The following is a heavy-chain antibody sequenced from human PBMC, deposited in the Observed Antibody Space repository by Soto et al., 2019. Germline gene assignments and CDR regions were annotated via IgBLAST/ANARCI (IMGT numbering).Heavy chain of an antibody. V-gene: IGHV3-21*01. CDR2: ISSSSSYI. Sequence: PGGSLRLSCAASGFTFSSYSMNWVRQAPGKGLEWVSSISSSSSYIYYADSVKGRFTISRDNAKNSLYLQMNSLRAEDTAVYYCARKAAAHRDAFDIWXQGTMVTVSS. J-gene: IGHJ3*02. D-gene: IGHD6-13*01. CDR3: ARKAAAHRDAFDI. CDR1: GFTFSSYS.